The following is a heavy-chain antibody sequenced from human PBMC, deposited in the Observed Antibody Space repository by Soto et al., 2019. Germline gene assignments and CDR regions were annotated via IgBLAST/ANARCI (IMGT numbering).Heavy chain of an antibody. V-gene: IGHV4-39*01. J-gene: IGHJ5*02. CDR2: IYYSGST. Sequence: PSETLSLPCIVSGGTNNSSSYYSPRICQPPGKGLVWIGSIYYSGSTYYNPSLKSRVTISVDTSKNQFSLKLSSVTAADTAVYYCASPKIAFYNWFDPWGQGTLVTVS. CDR1: GGTNNSSSYY. D-gene: IGHD3-3*02. CDR3: ASPKIAFYNWFDP.